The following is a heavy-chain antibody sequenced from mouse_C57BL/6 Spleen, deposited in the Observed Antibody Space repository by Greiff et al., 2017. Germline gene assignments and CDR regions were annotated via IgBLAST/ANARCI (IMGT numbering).Heavy chain of an antibody. J-gene: IGHJ3*01. CDR1: GYTFTSYW. Sequence: QVQLQQSGAELAKPGASVKLSCKASGYTFTSYWMHWVKQRPGQGLEWIGYINPSSGYTKYNQKFKDKATLTADKSSSTAYMQLSSLTYEDSAVYYCASPYDGYYQAWFAYWGQGTLVNVSA. V-gene: IGHV1-7*01. CDR2: INPSSGYT. CDR3: ASPYDGYYQAWFAY. D-gene: IGHD2-3*01.